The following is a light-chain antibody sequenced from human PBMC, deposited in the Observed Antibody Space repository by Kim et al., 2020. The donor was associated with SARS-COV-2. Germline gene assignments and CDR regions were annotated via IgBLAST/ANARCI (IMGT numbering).Light chain of an antibody. CDR2: RDS. V-gene: IGLV3-9*01. CDR3: QVWDSSNVV. CDR1: NIGSKK. J-gene: IGLJ2*01. Sequence: SVARGQTARITCGGNNIGSKKVHWYQQKPGQAPVLVIYRDSNRPSGIPERFSGSNSGNTATLTISRAQAGDEADYYCQVWDSSNVVFGGGTKLTVL.